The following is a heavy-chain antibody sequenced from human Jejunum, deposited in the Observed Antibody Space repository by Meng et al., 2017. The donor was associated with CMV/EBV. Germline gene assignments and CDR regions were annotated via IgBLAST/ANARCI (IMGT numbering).Heavy chain of an antibody. CDR2: INTDGRTT. J-gene: IGHJ5*02. CDR1: GFTFRRYW. D-gene: IGHD4-17*01. V-gene: IGHV3-74*01. CDR3: ARDVGGGDSA. Sequence: LSCSASGFTFRRYWLHWFHRAPRKGVVWVSRINTDGRTTGYANSLRGRFTISRDNAKHTLYLQMNALGAEDTAVYYCARDVGGGDSAWGQGTLVTVSS.